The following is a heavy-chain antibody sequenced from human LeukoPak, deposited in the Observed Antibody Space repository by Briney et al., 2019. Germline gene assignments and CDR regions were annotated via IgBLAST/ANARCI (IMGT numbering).Heavy chain of an antibody. Sequence: GGSLRLSCAASGFTFSSYSMNWVRQAPGKGLEWVSSISSSSYIYYADSVKGRFTISRDNAKNSLYLQMNSLRAEDTAVYYCAKHDYGGNPFDYWGQGTLVTVSS. D-gene: IGHD4-23*01. CDR2: ISSSSYI. V-gene: IGHV3-21*01. CDR3: AKHDYGGNPFDY. J-gene: IGHJ4*02. CDR1: GFTFSSYS.